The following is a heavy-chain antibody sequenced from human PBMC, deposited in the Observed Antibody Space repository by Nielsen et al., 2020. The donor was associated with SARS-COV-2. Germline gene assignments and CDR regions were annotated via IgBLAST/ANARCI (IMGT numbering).Heavy chain of an antibody. Sequence: SVKVSCKASGFTFTSSAMQWGRQARGQRLEWIGWIVVGSGNTNYAQKFQERVTITRDMSTSTAYMELSSLRSEDTAVYYCAADSGRLTGPFDYWGQGTLVTVSS. CDR1: GFTFTSSA. D-gene: IGHD3-9*01. V-gene: IGHV1-58*02. CDR2: IVVGSGNT. J-gene: IGHJ4*02. CDR3: AADSGRLTGPFDY.